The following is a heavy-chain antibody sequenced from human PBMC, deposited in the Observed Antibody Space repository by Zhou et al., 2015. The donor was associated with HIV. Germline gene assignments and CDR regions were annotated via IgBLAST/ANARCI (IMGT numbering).Heavy chain of an antibody. V-gene: IGHV1-69*01. CDR2: IIPIFGTA. J-gene: IGHJ5*02. D-gene: IGHD2-15*01. CDR3: ARANIVVVVAATFKRVGNWFDP. Sequence: QVQLVQSGAEVKKPGSSVKVSCKASGGTFSSYAISWVRQAPGQGLEWMGGIIPIFGTANYAQKFQGRVTITADESTSTAYMELSSLRSEDTAVYYCARANIVVVVAATFKRVGNWFDPWGQGTLVTVSS. CDR1: GGTFSSYA.